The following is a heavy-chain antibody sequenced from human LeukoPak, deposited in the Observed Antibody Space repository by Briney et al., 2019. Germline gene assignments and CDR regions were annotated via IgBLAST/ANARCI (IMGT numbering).Heavy chain of an antibody. D-gene: IGHD7-27*01. CDR1: GFTFSSYS. V-gene: IGHV3-48*01. Sequence: PGGSLRLSCAASGFTFSSYSMNWVRQAPGMGLEWVSYISSSSSTIYYADSVKGRFTISRDNAKNSLYLQMNSLRAEDTAVYFCARGTGDGRHAFDIWGQGTMVTVSS. CDR2: ISSSSSTI. J-gene: IGHJ3*02. CDR3: ARGTGDGRHAFDI.